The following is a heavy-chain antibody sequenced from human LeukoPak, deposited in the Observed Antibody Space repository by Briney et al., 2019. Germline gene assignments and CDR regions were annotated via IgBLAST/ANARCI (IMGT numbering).Heavy chain of an antibody. CDR2: ISSSSSYI. J-gene: IGHJ4*02. Sequence: GGSLRLSCAASGFTFSNYTMNWVRQAPGRGLEWVSCISSSSSYIYYADPVKGRFTISRDNAKNSLYLQMNSLRAEDTAVYYCAKTPAAYGSGSFSLDYWGQGTPVTVSS. CDR3: AKTPAAYGSGSFSLDY. CDR1: GFTFSNYT. D-gene: IGHD3-10*01. V-gene: IGHV3-21*04.